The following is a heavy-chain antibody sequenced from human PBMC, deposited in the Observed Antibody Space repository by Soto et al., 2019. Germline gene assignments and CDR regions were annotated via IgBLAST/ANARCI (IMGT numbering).Heavy chain of an antibody. CDR2: IYYSGST. CDR1: GGSISSYY. J-gene: IGHJ4*02. D-gene: IGHD4-17*01. Sequence: SETLSLTCTVSGGSISSYYWSWVRQPPGKGLEWIGYIYYSGSTNYNPSLKSRVTISVDTSKNQFSLKLSSVTAADTAVYYCARSYGDYAECFDYWGQGTLVTVSS. V-gene: IGHV4-59*01. CDR3: ARSYGDYAECFDY.